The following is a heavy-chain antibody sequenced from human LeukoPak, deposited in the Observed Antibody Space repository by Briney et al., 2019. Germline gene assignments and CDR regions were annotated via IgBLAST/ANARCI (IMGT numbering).Heavy chain of an antibody. Sequence: PSETLSLTCAVSGGSIRSSNWWSWVRQPPGKGLEWIGEIYHSGSTNYNPSLKSRVTISEDKSKNQFSLKLSSVTAADTAVYYCARAAPYVWGSYRYDTDAFDIWGQGTMVTVSS. J-gene: IGHJ3*02. CDR1: GGSIRSSNW. V-gene: IGHV4-4*02. D-gene: IGHD3-16*02. CDR3: ARAAPYVWGSYRYDTDAFDI. CDR2: IYHSGST.